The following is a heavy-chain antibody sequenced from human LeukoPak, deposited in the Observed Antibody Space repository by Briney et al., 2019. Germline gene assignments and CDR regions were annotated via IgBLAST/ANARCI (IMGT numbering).Heavy chain of an antibody. J-gene: IGHJ4*02. V-gene: IGHV7-4-1*02. D-gene: IGHD3-22*01. CDR2: INTNTGNP. Sequence: PSASVKVSCKASGYTFTSYAMNWVRQAPGQGLEWMGWINTNTGNPTYAQGFTGRFVFSLDTSVSTAYLQISSLKAEDTAVYYCARDIRTYYYDSSGYPDYWGQGTLVTVSS. CDR3: ARDIRTYYYDSSGYPDY. CDR1: GYTFTSYA.